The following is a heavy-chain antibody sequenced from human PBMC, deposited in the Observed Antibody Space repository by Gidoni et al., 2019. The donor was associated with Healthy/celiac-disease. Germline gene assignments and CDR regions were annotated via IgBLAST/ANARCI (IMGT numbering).Heavy chain of an antibody. Sequence: QVQLQQWGAGLLKPSETLSRTCAVYGGSFSGYYWSWIRQPPGKGLEWIGEINHSGSTNYNPSLKSRVTISVDPSKNQFSLKLSSVTAADTAVYYCARAITGYSSSWYRGGYYYYYYMDVWGKGTTVTVSS. D-gene: IGHD6-13*01. CDR1: GGSFSGYY. CDR2: INHSGST. V-gene: IGHV4-34*01. J-gene: IGHJ6*03. CDR3: ARAITGYSSSWYRGGYYYYYYMDV.